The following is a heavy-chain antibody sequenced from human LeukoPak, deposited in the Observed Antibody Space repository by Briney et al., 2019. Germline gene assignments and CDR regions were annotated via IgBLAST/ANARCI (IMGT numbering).Heavy chain of an antibody. V-gene: IGHV1-8*01. CDR2: MNPNNGNT. D-gene: IGHD2-2*01. CDR1: GYTFTSYD. CDR3: ASRQYCSSTSCEGDYYYYYMDV. Sequence: GASVKVSCKASGYTFTSYDINWVRQATGQGLEWMGWMNPNNGNTDYAQKFQGRVTMTRNTSISTAYMELSSLRSEDTAVYYCASRQYCSSTSCEGDYYYYYMDVWGKGTTVTVSS. J-gene: IGHJ6*03.